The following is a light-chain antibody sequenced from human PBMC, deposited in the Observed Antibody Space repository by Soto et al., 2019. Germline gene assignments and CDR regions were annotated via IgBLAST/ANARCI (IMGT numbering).Light chain of an antibody. CDR3: CSYAGSSTFEV. CDR2: EGS. CDR1: SSDVGSYNL. Sequence: QSVLTQPASVSGSPGQSITISCTGTSSDVGSYNLVSWYQQHPGKAPKLMIYEGSKRPSGVSNRFSGSKSGNTASLTIFGLQAEDEADYYCCSYAGSSTFEVFGTGTKVTVL. J-gene: IGLJ1*01. V-gene: IGLV2-23*03.